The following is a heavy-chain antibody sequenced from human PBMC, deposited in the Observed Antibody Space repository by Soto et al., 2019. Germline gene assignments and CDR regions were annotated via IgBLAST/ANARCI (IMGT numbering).Heavy chain of an antibody. CDR2: ISYDGRQK. Sequence: GGSLRLSCAASGFTFSRYAMHWVRQAPGKGLEWVAVISYDGRQKHYVDSVKGRFTISRDVSDNTLYLHMNSLRPEDTAVYYCAKDGYFYGYFFYHWGQGTRVTVSS. D-gene: IGHD2-2*03. CDR3: AKDGYFYGYFFYH. J-gene: IGHJ4*02. V-gene: IGHV3-30*04. CDR1: GFTFSRYA.